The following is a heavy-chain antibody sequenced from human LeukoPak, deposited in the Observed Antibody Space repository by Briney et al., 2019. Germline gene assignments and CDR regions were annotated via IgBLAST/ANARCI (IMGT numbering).Heavy chain of an antibody. J-gene: IGHJ4*02. V-gene: IGHV1-46*01. D-gene: IGHD3-3*01. CDR3: AREAVGATMFGVGYFDY. Sequence: GASVKVSCKASGYTFTSYYMHWVRQAPGQGLEWMGIINPSGGSTSYAQKFQGRVTMTRDTSTNTVYMELSSLRSEDTAVYYCAREAVGATMFGVGYFDYWGQGTLVTVSS. CDR1: GYTFTSYY. CDR2: INPSGGST.